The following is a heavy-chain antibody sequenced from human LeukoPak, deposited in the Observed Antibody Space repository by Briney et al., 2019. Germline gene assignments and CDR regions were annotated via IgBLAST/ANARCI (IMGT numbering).Heavy chain of an antibody. J-gene: IGHJ4*02. CDR3: AKEAYCSSTSCPFDY. V-gene: IGHV3-23*01. D-gene: IGHD2-2*01. Sequence: GGSLRLSCTASGFSFSSYAMSWVRQAPGKGLEWVSAISGSGGSTYYADSVKGRFTISRDNSKNTLYLQMNSLRAEDTALYYCAKEAYCSSTSCPFDYWGQGTLVTVSS. CDR1: GFSFSSYA. CDR2: ISGSGGST.